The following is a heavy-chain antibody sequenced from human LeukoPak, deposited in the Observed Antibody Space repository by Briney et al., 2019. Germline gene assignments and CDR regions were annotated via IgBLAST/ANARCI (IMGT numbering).Heavy chain of an antibody. J-gene: IGHJ6*03. Sequence: SETLSLTCTVSGGSVGSGDYYWSWIRQPPGKGLEWIGWIYHSGSTYYNPSLKSRVTISLDTPKNQFSLKLSSVTAADTAVYYCARASSGSYSGPIYYYYYMDVWGKGTTVTVSS. D-gene: IGHD1-26*01. CDR3: ARASSGSYSGPIYYYYYMDV. V-gene: IGHV4-30-4*08. CDR2: IYHSGST. CDR1: GGSVGSGDYY.